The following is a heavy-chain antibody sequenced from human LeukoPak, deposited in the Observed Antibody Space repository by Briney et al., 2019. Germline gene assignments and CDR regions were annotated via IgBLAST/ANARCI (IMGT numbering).Heavy chain of an antibody. CDR2: INHSGST. Sequence: PSETLSLTCAVYGGSFSGYYWSWIRQPPGKGPEWIGEINHSGSTNYNPSLKSRVTVSVDTSKNQFSLKLSSVTAADTAVYYCASRYGMDVWGQGTTVTVSS. CDR1: GGSFSGYY. V-gene: IGHV4-34*01. CDR3: ASRYGMDV. J-gene: IGHJ6*02.